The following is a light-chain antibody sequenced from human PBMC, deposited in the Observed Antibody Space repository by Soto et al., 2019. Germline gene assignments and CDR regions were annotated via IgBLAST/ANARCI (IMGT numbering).Light chain of an antibody. J-gene: IGKJ4*01. V-gene: IGKV1-39*01. CDR2: AAS. CDR1: QSISSY. Sequence: DIPMTQSQSSLSASVGDRVTIXCRASQSISSYLNWYQQKPGKAPKLLIYAASSLQSGVPSRFSGSGSGTDFTLTISSLQPEDFATYYCQQSYSTPLTFGGGTKVDIK. CDR3: QQSYSTPLT.